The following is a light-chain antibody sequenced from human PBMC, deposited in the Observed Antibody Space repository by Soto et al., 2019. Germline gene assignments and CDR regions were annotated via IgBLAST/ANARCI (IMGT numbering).Light chain of an antibody. CDR2: SAS. CDR3: QQYGGSPLIT. V-gene: IGKV3-20*01. J-gene: IGKJ5*01. CDR1: QSISSSH. Sequence: DIVLTQSPGTLSLSPGERATLSCRASQSISSSHLAWYQQKPGQAPRLLIYSASTRATAIPDRFSGSGSGTDFTLTISRLEPEDFAMYYCQQYGGSPLITFGQGTRLEIK.